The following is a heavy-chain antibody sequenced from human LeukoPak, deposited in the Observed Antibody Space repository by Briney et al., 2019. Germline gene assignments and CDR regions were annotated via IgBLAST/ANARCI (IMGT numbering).Heavy chain of an antibody. D-gene: IGHD6-19*01. CDR3: ARAIAVAEPFDY. CDR1: GYTFTSYY. J-gene: IGHJ4*02. CDR2: IIPIFGTA. Sequence: SVKVSCKASGYTFTSYYMHWVRQAPGQGLEWMGGIIPIFGTANYAQKFQGRVTITADESTSTAYMELSSLRSEDTAVYYCARAIAVAEPFDYWGQGTLVTVSS. V-gene: IGHV1-69*13.